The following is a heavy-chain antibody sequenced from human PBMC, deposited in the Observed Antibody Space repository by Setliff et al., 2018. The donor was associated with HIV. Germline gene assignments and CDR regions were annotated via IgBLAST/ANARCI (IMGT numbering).Heavy chain of an antibody. CDR3: ASTSDLYSSGWYYAY. D-gene: IGHD6-19*01. CDR2: INPSGGST. CDR1: GYTFTSYY. J-gene: IGHJ4*02. V-gene: IGHV1-46*01. Sequence: ASVNVSCKASGYTFTSYYMHWVRQAPGQGLEWMGIINPSGGSTSYAQKFQGRVTMTRDTSTSTVYMELSSLRSEDTAVYYCASTSDLYSSGWYYAYWGQGTLVTVSS.